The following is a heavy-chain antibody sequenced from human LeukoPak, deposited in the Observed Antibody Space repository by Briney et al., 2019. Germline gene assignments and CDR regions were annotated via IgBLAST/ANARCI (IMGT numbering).Heavy chain of an antibody. J-gene: IGHJ4*02. D-gene: IGHD5-12*01. V-gene: IGHV4-4*09. CDR2: ITSIGSV. CDR3: ARIPLGCSGAYCFDY. CDR1: SGCSSGSIRSYY. Sequence: KPSETLSRTCTVGSGCSSGSIRSYYGSWLRQPPGRGLVSIGYITSIGSVNNNPPLRHRVTIIVDTSNTQFFLSLSSVRAADTAVDYCARIPLGCSGAYCFDYWGQGTLVTVSP.